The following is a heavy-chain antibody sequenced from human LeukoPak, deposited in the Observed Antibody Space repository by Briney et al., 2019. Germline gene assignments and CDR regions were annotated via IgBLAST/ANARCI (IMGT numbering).Heavy chain of an antibody. J-gene: IGHJ4*02. Sequence: GRSLRLSCAASGFTFSSYSMHWVRQAPGKGLEWVAVIWYDGSNKYYADSVKGRFTISRDNSKNTLYLQMNSLRAEDTAVYYCAKDLDHYDSSGYYDYWGQGTLVTVSS. D-gene: IGHD3-22*01. CDR1: GFTFSSYS. V-gene: IGHV3-33*06. CDR3: AKDLDHYDSSGYYDY. CDR2: IWYDGSNK.